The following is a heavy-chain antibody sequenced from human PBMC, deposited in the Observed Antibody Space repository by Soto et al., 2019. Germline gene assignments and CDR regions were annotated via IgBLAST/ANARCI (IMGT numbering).Heavy chain of an antibody. V-gene: IGHV4-34*01. CDR2: INHSGNN. CDR1: GGSFSTYY. D-gene: IGHD3-9*01. J-gene: IGHJ3*02. Sequence: SETLSLTCVVSGGSFSTYYYDWIRQSPGKGLEWIGEINHSGNNNYSPSLKSRVTMSLDTSKNQFSLKLTSVTAADTAVYYCARGGSNDWQVAFDIWGQGTMVTVSS. CDR3: ARGGSNDWQVAFDI.